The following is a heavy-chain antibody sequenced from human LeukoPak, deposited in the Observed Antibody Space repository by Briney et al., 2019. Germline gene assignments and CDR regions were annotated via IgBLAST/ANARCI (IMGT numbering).Heavy chain of an antibody. D-gene: IGHD5-18*01. J-gene: IGHJ6*03. CDR2: IKQDGSEK. CDR1: GFTVSSNY. V-gene: IGHV3-7*01. CDR3: ARVGYRDYYYYYMDV. Sequence: PGGSLRLSCAASGFTVSSNYMSWVRQAPGKGLEWVANIKQDGSEKYYVDSVKGRFTISRDNAKNSLYLQMNSLRAEDTAVYYCARVGYRDYYYYYMDVWGKGTTVTVSS.